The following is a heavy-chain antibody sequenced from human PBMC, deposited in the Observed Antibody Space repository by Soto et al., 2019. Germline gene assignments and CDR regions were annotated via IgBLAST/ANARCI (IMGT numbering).Heavy chain of an antibody. J-gene: IGHJ6*02. CDR1: GFSFSDYW. CDR3: ARGSPAGIFFAMDV. CDR2: IHRDGSEK. D-gene: IGHD6-19*01. V-gene: IGHV3-7*03. Sequence: PGGSLRLSCSASGFSFSDYWMSWVRQSPGKGLEWVANIHRDGSEKYSVDSVKGRFTISRDNAKNSLWLQMNSLRAEDTAIYYCARGSPAGIFFAMDVWGQGTTVTVSS.